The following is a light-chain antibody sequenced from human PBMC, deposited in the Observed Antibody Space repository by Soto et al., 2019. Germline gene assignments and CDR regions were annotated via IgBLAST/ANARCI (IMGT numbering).Light chain of an antibody. Sequence: DIQMTQSPSTLSASVGDRVTITCRASQSIGRFLAWYQHQPGKAPKLLIYDASTLESGVPSRFSGTGSGTEFTFSITSLQPEDFGTYYCQQGNMGWTFGQGTKVDFK. CDR2: DAS. V-gene: IGKV1-5*01. CDR1: QSIGRF. J-gene: IGKJ1*01. CDR3: QQGNMGWT.